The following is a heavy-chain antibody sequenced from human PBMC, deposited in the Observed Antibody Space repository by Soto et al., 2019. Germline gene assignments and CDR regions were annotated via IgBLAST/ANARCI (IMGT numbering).Heavy chain of an antibody. CDR1: GYSFTTNW. D-gene: IGHD3-16*02. J-gene: IGHJ4*02. CDR3: ARHYHGFDY. Sequence: GESLKISCKGSGYSFTTNWIAWVRQMPGKGLEWVGVIYFGDSDTRCSPSFQGQVTMSVDKSITTAYLQWNNLKASDTAVYYCARHYHGFDYWGQGTPVTVSS. V-gene: IGHV5-51*01. CDR2: IYFGDSDT.